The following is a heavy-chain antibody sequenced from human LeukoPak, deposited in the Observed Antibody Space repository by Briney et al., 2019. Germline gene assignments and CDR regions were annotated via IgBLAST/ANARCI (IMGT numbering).Heavy chain of an antibody. D-gene: IGHD5-18*01. CDR3: TTGRGYYYGVDY. CDR2: IKSKSDGGTT. CDR1: GFTFSDAW. J-gene: IGHJ4*02. V-gene: IGHV3-15*01. Sequence: GGSLRLSCAASGFTFSDAWMTWVRQVPGKGLEWVGAIKSKSDGGTTDSAAPVKGRFTISRDDSENMVYLQMNSLKTEDTALYYCTTGRGYYYGVDYWGQGTLVTVSP.